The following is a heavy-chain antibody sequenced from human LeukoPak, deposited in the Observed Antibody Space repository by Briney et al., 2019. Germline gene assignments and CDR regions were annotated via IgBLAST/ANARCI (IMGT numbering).Heavy chain of an antibody. CDR3: ARNWNDVENYNF. D-gene: IGHD1-1*01. CDR1: GYTFSNYG. Sequence: GASVKVSCNSSGYTFSNYGITWVRQAPGQGLEWMGWVSPYMNNTKYAQNFQGRVTMTTDTSTSTAYMELRSLRSDDTAVYYCARNWNDVENYNFWGQGTLVTVSS. V-gene: IGHV1-18*01. CDR2: VSPYMNNT. J-gene: IGHJ4*02.